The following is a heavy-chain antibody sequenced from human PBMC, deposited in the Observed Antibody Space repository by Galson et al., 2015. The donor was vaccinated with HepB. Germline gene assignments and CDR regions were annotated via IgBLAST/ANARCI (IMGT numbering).Heavy chain of an antibody. Sequence: PALVKPTQTLTLTCTLSGFSISTSGMCVSWIRQPPGRALEWLALIDWDDDKYYSTSLKTRLTISKDTSKNQVVLTMTNMDPVDTATYFCARSQRAGFDYWGQGTLGTVSS. J-gene: IGHJ4*02. CDR3: ARSQRAGFDY. V-gene: IGHV2-70*13. CDR2: IDWDDDK. D-gene: IGHD1-14*01. CDR1: GFSISTSGMC.